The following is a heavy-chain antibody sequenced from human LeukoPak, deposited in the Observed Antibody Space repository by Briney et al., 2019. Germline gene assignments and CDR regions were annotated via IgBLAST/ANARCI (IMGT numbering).Heavy chain of an antibody. J-gene: IGHJ4*02. CDR2: INPNSGGT. Sequence: ASVKVSCKASGYTFTGYYMHWVRQAPGQGLEWMGWINPNSGGTNYAQKFQGRVTMTRDTSISTAYMELSRLRSDDTAVYYCAREGVAAAGNSVDYWGQGTLVTVSS. CDR3: AREGVAAAGNSVDY. D-gene: IGHD6-13*01. V-gene: IGHV1-2*02. CDR1: GYTFTGYY.